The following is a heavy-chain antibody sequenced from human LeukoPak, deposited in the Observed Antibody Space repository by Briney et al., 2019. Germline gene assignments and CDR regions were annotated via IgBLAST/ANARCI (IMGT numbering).Heavy chain of an antibody. V-gene: IGHV4-59*01. CDR3: ARVRDGGSYRYFDY. D-gene: IGHD1-26*01. CDR2: IYYSGST. Sequence: SETLSLTCTVSGGSISSYYWSWIRQPPGKGLKWIGYIYYSGSTNYNPSLKSRVTISVDTSKNQFSLKLSSVTAADTAVYYCARVRDGGSYRYFDYWGQGTLVTVSS. J-gene: IGHJ4*02. CDR1: GGSISSYY.